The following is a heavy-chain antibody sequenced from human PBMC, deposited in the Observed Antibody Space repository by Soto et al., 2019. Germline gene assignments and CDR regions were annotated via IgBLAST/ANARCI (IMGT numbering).Heavy chain of an antibody. Sequence: SETLSLTCTVSGGSISSSNYHWDWIRQPPGKGLEWIGSIYYSGSTYYNPSLKSRVTISVDTSKNQFSLKLSSVTAADTAVYYCACIFSGGYGYGFYYYGMDVWGQGTTVTVSS. J-gene: IGHJ6*02. D-gene: IGHD5-18*01. CDR2: IYYSGST. V-gene: IGHV4-39*01. CDR3: ACIFSGGYGYGFYYYGMDV. CDR1: GGSISSSNYH.